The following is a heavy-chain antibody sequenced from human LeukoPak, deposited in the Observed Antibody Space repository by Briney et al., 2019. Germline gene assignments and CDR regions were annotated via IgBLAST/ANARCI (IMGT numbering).Heavy chain of an antibody. V-gene: IGHV3-21*01. CDR3: ARETGNRGDY. Sequence: GGSLRLSCAASGFTFSSYSMNWVRQAPGKGLEWVSSISSSSSYIYYADSVKGRFTISRDNAKNSMYLQMNSLRAEDTAVCYCARETGNRGDYWGQRTLVTVSS. D-gene: IGHD1-1*01. CDR1: GFTFSSYS. J-gene: IGHJ4*02. CDR2: ISSSSSYI.